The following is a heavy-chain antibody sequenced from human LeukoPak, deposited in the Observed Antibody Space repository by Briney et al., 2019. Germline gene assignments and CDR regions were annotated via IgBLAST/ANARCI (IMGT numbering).Heavy chain of an antibody. CDR1: GFTFTSYA. V-gene: IGHV3-23*01. Sequence: GGSLRLSCAASGFTFTSYAMSWVRQAPGKGLEWVSSISGSGVSTYYADSVKGRFTISRDNSKNTLYLQMNSLRAEDTAVYYCARVGGRGKYFDAFDIWGQGTMLTVSS. D-gene: IGHD2/OR15-2a*01. CDR3: ARVGGRGKYFDAFDI. J-gene: IGHJ3*02. CDR2: ISGSGVST.